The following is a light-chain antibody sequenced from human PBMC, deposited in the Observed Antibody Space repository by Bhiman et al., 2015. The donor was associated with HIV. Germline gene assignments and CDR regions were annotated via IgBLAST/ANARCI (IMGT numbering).Light chain of an antibody. CDR3: ATWDSSLKVVI. V-gene: IGLV1-51*02. J-gene: IGLJ2*01. CDR2: ETY. Sequence: QSVLTQPPSVSAAPGQKVTISCSGSSSNIGNNYVSWYQQLPGTAPKLLIYETYKRPSGIPDRFSGSRSGTSATLGITGLQTGDEADYYCATWDSSLKVVIIGGGTKLTVL. CDR1: SSNIGNNY.